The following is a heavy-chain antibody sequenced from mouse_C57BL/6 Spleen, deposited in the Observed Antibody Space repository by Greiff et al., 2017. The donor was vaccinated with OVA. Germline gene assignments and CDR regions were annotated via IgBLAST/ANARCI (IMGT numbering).Heavy chain of an antibody. CDR3: ARDNYGGFDY. V-gene: IGHV5-4*01. CDR1: GFTFSSYA. D-gene: IGHD1-1*01. J-gene: IGHJ2*01. CDR2: ISDGGSYT. Sequence: EVKLVESGGGLVKPGGSLKLSCAASGFTFSSYAMSWVRQTPEKRLEWVATISDGGSYTYYPGNVKGRFTISRDNAKNNLYLQMSHLKSEDTAMYYCARDNYGGFDYWGQGTTLTVSS.